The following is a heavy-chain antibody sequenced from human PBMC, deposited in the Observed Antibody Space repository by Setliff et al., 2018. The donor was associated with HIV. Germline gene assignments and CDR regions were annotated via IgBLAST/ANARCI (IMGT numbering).Heavy chain of an antibody. J-gene: IGHJ4*02. Sequence: GASVQVSCKASGYNFTSHDINWVRQAPGQGLEWMGWMNPKSGNTGYARKFQGRVTMTRNSSISTAYMELRSLRSDDTAVYYCARGYCSSTSCYGIYYFDNWGQGTPVTVSS. CDR1: GYNFTSHD. V-gene: IGHV1-8*01. CDR3: ARGYCSSTSCYGIYYFDN. CDR2: MNPKSGNT. D-gene: IGHD2-2*01.